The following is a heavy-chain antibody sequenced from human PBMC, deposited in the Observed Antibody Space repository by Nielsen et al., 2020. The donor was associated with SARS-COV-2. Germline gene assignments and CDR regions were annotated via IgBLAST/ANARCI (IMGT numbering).Heavy chain of an antibody. J-gene: IGHJ1*01. CDR1: GFNFTNYA. CDR2: IHPGGGNA. D-gene: IGHD4-17*01. V-gene: IGHV3-23*01. Sequence: GESLKISCVGSGFNFTNYAMSWVRQAPGKGLEWVSVIHPGGGNAIYADSVKGRFTMSRENSKSAVYLQLTSLRADDTAIYYCAKSPYGDNWGPGTLVTVSS. CDR3: AKSPYGDN.